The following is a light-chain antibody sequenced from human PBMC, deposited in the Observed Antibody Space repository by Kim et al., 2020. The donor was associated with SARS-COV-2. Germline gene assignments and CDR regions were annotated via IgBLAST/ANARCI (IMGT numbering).Light chain of an antibody. CDR2: DNN. Sequence: GQKAAISCSGSSSNIGKNYVSWYQHLPGTAPKLLIYDNNKRPSGIPDRFSGSKSGTSATLGITGPQTGDEADYYCGTWDTSLSVWVFGGGTQLTVL. CDR1: SSNIGKNY. J-gene: IGLJ3*02. CDR3: GTWDTSLSVWV. V-gene: IGLV1-51*01.